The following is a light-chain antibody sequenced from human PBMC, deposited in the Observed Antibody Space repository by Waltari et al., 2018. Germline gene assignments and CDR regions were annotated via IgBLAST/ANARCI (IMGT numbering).Light chain of an antibody. Sequence: DIQMTQSPSPLSASVGDRVTIPCRASQSISNYLNWYQQKPGKAPKLLIYAAFHLQSGVPSRFSGSGSGTDFTLTISSLQPEDFATYYCQQSYNTPNTFGQGTKLEIK. V-gene: IGKV1-39*01. CDR3: QQSYNTPNT. CDR1: QSISNY. CDR2: AAF. J-gene: IGKJ2*01.